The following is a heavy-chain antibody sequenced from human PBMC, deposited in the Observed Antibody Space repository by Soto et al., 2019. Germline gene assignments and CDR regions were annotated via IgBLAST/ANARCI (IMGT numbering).Heavy chain of an antibody. J-gene: IGHJ4*02. CDR2: IYYSGST. CDR3: ARWYSSRWYHIDY. Sequence: PSETLSLTCTVSGGSFSPNYWSWIRQPPGKGLEWIGYIYYSGSTYYNPSLKSRVTISVDTSKNQFSLKLSSVTAADTAVYYCARWYSSRWYHIDYWGQGTLVTVSS. V-gene: IGHV4-30-4*08. CDR1: GGSFSPNY. D-gene: IGHD6-13*01.